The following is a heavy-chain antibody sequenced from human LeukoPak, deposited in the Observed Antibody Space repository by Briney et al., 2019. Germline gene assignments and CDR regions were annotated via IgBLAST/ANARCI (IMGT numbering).Heavy chain of an antibody. CDR3: ARVDSGHDYGPS. Sequence: VASVKVSCKASGYTFTAYYMHWLRQVPGQGLEWMGRINPNSGDTDYAQKFQGRVIMTRDTSISTAYMEVSRLRSDDTAVYYCARVDSGHDYGPSWGQGTTVTVSS. CDR1: GYTFTAYY. J-gene: IGHJ3*01. CDR2: INPNSGDT. D-gene: IGHD5-12*01. V-gene: IGHV1-2*06.